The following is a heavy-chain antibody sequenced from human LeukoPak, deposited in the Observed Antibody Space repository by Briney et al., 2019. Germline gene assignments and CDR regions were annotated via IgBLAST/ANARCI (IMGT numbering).Heavy chain of an antibody. CDR1: GGTFSSYA. V-gene: IGHV1-69*13. CDR2: IIPFFGTA. Sequence: SVTVSRKASGGTFSSYAISWVRQAPGQGLEWMGGIIPFFGTANYAQKFQGRVTITADESTSTAYMELSSLRSEDTAVFYCASTMATSNYGMDVWGQGTLVTVSS. J-gene: IGHJ6*02. D-gene: IGHD5-24*01. CDR3: ASTMATSNYGMDV.